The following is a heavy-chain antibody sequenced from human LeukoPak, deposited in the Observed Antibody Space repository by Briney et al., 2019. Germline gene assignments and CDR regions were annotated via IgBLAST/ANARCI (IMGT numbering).Heavy chain of an antibody. CDR1: GGSISSSSYY. CDR2: IYYSGST. V-gene: IGHV4-61*05. Sequence: SETLSLTCTVSGGSISSSSYYWGWIRQPPGKGLEWIGYIYYSGSTNYNPSLKSRVTISVDTSKNQFSLKLSSVTAADTAVYYCARERDTAMVRGFSNDYWGQGTLVTVSS. CDR3: ARERDTAMVRGFSNDY. D-gene: IGHD5-18*01. J-gene: IGHJ4*02.